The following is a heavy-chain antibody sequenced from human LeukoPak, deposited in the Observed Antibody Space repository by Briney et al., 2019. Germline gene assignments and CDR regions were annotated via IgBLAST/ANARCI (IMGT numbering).Heavy chain of an antibody. V-gene: IGHV3-11*04. J-gene: IGHJ4*02. Sequence: GGSLRLSCAASGFTFSDYYMSWIRQAPGKGLEWVSYISGGGSTIYYADSVKGRFTISRDNAKNSLYLQMNSLRAEDTAVYYCARDIYYYDSSGYYFPGGSDYWGQGTLVTVSS. CDR1: GFTFSDYY. CDR2: ISGGGSTI. D-gene: IGHD3-22*01. CDR3: ARDIYYYDSSGYYFPGGSDY.